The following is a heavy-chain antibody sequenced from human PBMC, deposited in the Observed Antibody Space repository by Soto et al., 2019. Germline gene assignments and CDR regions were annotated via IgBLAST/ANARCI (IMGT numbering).Heavy chain of an antibody. V-gene: IGHV3-74*01. CDR3: ARDRSYSLDV. J-gene: IGHJ6*02. CDR1: GSTFSNDW. Sequence: EVQLVESGGGLLQPGGSLRLSCAVSGSTFSNDWMHWVRQAPGKGLVWVSHINSDGSSTNYADFVKGRFTIARDKAKNTVYLQMNSLRAEDTAVYYCARDRSYSLDVWGQGTTVTVSS. CDR2: INSDGSST.